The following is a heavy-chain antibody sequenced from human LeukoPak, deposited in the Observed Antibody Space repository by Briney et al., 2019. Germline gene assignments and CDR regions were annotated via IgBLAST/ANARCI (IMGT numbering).Heavy chain of an antibody. Sequence: PGGSLRLSCAASGLTFSTYGMGWVRQAPGKGLEWVSAISGDGASTYYADSVKGRFTISRDNSKNTLYVQMNSLRAEDTAVYYCAKDRGWFGGSLANFDYWGQGTLVTVSP. J-gene: IGHJ4*02. CDR1: GLTFSTYG. V-gene: IGHV3-23*01. CDR3: AKDRGWFGGSLANFDY. CDR2: ISGDGAST. D-gene: IGHD3-10*01.